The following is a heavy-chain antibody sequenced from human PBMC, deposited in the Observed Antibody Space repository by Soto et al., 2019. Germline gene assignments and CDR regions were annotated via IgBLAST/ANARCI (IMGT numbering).Heavy chain of an antibody. CDR3: AKDGNRVRGPDY. CDR2: ISGTGGST. D-gene: IGHD3-10*01. Sequence: EVQLLESGGGLVQPGGSLRLSCAASGFIFSNYVLSWVRQAPGKGLEWVSAISGTGGSTYYADSVKGRFTISRDNSKNMLYVQMSSLRVEDTAVYYCAKDGNRVRGPDYWCQGTLVTVSS. CDR1: GFIFSNYV. V-gene: IGHV3-23*01. J-gene: IGHJ4*02.